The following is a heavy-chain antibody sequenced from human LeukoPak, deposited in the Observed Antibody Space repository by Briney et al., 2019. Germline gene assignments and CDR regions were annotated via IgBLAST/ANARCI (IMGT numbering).Heavy chain of an antibody. J-gene: IGHJ6*03. CDR3: ARDHLRITMVRGYMDV. V-gene: IGHV3-48*03. Sequence: PGGSLRLSCAASGFTFSSYEMNWVRQAPGKGLEWVSYISSSGSTIYYADSVKGRFTISRDNAKNSLYLQMNSLRAEDTAVYYSARDHLRITMVRGYMDVWGKGTTVTVSS. D-gene: IGHD3-10*01. CDR1: GFTFSSYE. CDR2: ISSSGSTI.